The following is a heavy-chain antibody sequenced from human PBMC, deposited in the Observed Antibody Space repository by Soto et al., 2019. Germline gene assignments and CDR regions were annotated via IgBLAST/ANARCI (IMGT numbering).Heavy chain of an antibody. J-gene: IGHJ4*02. CDR1: GFPFSNHG. Sequence: EVQLVESGGGLVQPGGSRRLSCTASGFPFSNHGMTWFRQAPGKGLERVASIKEDGSEKYYVDSVKGRFTISRDNAKNSLYLQMNSLRAEDTAVYYCAKEYRWGQGTLVTVSS. CDR2: IKEDGSEK. V-gene: IGHV3-7*01. CDR3: AKEYR. D-gene: IGHD1-26*01.